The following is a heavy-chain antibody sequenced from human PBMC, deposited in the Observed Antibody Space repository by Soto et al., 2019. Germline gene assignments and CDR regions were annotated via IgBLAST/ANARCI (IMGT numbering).Heavy chain of an antibody. Sequence: SETLSLTCAVYGGSFSGYYWSWIRQPPGKGLEWIGEINHSGSTNYNPSLKSRVTISVDTSKDQFSLKLSSVTAADTAVYYCARGAWRRLERKRYNAFDIWGQGTMVTVSS. CDR1: GGSFSGYY. CDR3: ARGAWRRLERKRYNAFDI. D-gene: IGHD1-1*01. J-gene: IGHJ3*02. V-gene: IGHV4-34*01. CDR2: INHSGST.